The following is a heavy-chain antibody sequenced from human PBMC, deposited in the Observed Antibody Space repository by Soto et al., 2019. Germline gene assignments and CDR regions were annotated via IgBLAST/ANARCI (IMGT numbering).Heavy chain of an antibody. J-gene: IGHJ5*02. Sequence: SETLSLTCAVSGGSISSGGYSWSWIRQPPGKGLEWIGYIYHSGSTYYNPSLKSRVTISVDRSKNQFSLKLSSVTAADTAVYYCARARGHCSGGSCYSDGLHNWFDPWGQGTLVTVSS. D-gene: IGHD2-15*01. CDR2: IYHSGST. V-gene: IGHV4-30-2*01. CDR3: ARARGHCSGGSCYSDGLHNWFDP. CDR1: GGSISSGGYS.